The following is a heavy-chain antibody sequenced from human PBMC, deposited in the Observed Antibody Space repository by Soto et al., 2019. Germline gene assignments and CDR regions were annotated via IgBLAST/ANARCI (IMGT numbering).Heavy chain of an antibody. Sequence: PSETLSLTCTVSGGSISSYYWSWIRQPPGKGLEWIGYIYYSGSTNYNPSLKSRVTISVDMSKNQFSLKLSSVTAADKAVYYCARDKSVINGMDVWGQGTTLTVSS. CDR2: IYYSGST. D-gene: IGHD2-21*01. CDR3: ARDKSVINGMDV. V-gene: IGHV4-59*01. CDR1: GGSISSYY. J-gene: IGHJ6*02.